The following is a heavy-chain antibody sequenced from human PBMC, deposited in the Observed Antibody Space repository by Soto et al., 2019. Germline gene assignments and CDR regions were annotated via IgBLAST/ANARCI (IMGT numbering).Heavy chain of an antibody. V-gene: IGHV1-58*01. Sequence: GASVKVSCKASGFTFTSSAVQWVRQARGQRLEWIGWIVVGSGNTNYAQKFQERVTITRDTSTSTAYMELSSLRSEDTAVYYCAAEVDIVATTFDYWGQGTLVTVSS. CDR2: IVVGSGNT. CDR3: AAEVDIVATTFDY. J-gene: IGHJ4*02. D-gene: IGHD5-12*01. CDR1: GFTFTSSA.